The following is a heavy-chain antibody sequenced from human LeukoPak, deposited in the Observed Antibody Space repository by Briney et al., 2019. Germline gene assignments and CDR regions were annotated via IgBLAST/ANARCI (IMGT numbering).Heavy chain of an antibody. CDR3: ARDRSATLHVLRYFDWLPPDNWFDP. V-gene: IGHV1-18*01. CDR1: GYTFTSYG. D-gene: IGHD3-9*01. Sequence: GASVKVSCKASGYTFTSYGISWVRQAPGQGLEWMGWISAYNGNTNYAQKLQGRVTMTTDTSTSTAYMVLRSLRSDDTAVYYCARDRSATLHVLRYFDWLPPDNWFDPWGQGTLVTVSS. J-gene: IGHJ5*02. CDR2: ISAYNGNT.